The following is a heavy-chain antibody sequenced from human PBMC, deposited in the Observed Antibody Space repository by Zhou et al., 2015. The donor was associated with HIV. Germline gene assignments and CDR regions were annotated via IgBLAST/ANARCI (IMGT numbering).Heavy chain of an antibody. CDR1: GYTFTSYE. J-gene: IGHJ3*02. D-gene: IGHD5-18*01. V-gene: IGHV1-8*01. CDR2: LNPNSGNT. Sequence: QVQLVQSGAEVKKPGASVKVSCEASGYTFTSYEINWVRQAPGQGLEWMGWLNPNSGNTVYAQNFQGRVIMTRNPSITTAYMEVRSLGSEDTAVYFCARRGIEIWSDTFDIWGQGTMVTVSS. CDR3: ARRGIEIWSDTFDI.